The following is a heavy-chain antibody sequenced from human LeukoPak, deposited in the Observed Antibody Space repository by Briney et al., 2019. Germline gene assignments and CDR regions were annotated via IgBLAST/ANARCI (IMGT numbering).Heavy chain of an antibody. Sequence: GGSLRLSCAASGFTFSTYWMTWVRQAPGKGPEWVANIKEDGSATYYVDSVKGRFTISRDNAKNSLYLQMSSLRAEDTAVYYCARAGSYSYGVLFDYWGQGTLVTVSS. D-gene: IGHD5-18*01. J-gene: IGHJ4*02. CDR3: ARAGSYSYGVLFDY. CDR1: GFTFSTYW. V-gene: IGHV3-7*02. CDR2: IKEDGSAT.